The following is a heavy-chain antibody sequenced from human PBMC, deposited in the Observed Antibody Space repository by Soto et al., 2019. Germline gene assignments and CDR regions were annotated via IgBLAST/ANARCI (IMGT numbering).Heavy chain of an antibody. V-gene: IGHV3-74*01. CDR3: VRDRDFYDGRGYASPGDAFDV. Sequence: EVQLVESGGGLVQPGGSLRLSCAVSGFTFSTDWMHWVRQVPGKGLVWGSRISLDGSRTSYADSVKGRFTISRDNAKNTLYLQMRSLRAEDSAVYFCVRDRDFYDGRGYASPGDAFDVWGQGTVVSVSS. D-gene: IGHD3-22*01. CDR1: GFTFSTDW. CDR2: ISLDGSRT. J-gene: IGHJ3*01.